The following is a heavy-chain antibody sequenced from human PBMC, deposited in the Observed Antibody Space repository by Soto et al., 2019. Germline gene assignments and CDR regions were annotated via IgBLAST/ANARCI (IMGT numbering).Heavy chain of an antibody. CDR2: IWYDGSNK. J-gene: IGHJ6*02. D-gene: IGHD2-2*01. Sequence: PGGSLRLSCAASGFTFSSYGMHWVRQAPGKGLEWVAVIWYDGSNKYYADSVKGRFTISRDNSKNTLYLQMNSLRAEDTAVYYCARYAAAHPYYYVMDVWGQGTTVTVSS. CDR3: ARYAAAHPYYYVMDV. V-gene: IGHV3-33*01. CDR1: GFTFSSYG.